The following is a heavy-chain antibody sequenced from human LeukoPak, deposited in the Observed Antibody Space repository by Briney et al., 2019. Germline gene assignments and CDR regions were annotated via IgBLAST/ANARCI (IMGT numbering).Heavy chain of an antibody. CDR3: AKRSDYAGDSNYFDY. V-gene: IGHV3-23*01. J-gene: IGHJ4*02. CDR1: GFTFSSYG. Sequence: GESLRLSCAASGFTFSSYGMSWVRQAPGKGLEWVSATNPSGGDTYYADSVKGRFTISRDNSKNTLYLQVNSLRVEDTAVYYCAKRSDYAGDSNYFDYWGQGTLVTVSS. CDR2: TNPSGGDT. D-gene: IGHD4-23*01.